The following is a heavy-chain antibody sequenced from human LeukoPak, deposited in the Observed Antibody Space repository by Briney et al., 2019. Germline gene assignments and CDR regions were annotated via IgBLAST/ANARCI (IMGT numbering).Heavy chain of an antibody. J-gene: IGHJ5*02. V-gene: IGHV4-39*07. D-gene: IGHD3-3*01. CDR3: ATQGYYDFWSGGVHWWFDP. Sequence: PSETLSLTCTVSGGSISSSSYYWGWIRQPPGKGLEWIGSIYYSGSTYYNPSLKSRVTISVDTSKNQFSLKLSSVTAADTAVYYCATQGYYDFWSGGVHWWFDPWGQGTLVTVSS. CDR1: GGSISSSSYY. CDR2: IYYSGST.